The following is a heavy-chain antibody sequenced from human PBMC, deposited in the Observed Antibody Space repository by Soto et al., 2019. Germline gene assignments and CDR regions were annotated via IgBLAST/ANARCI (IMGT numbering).Heavy chain of an antibody. V-gene: IGHV4-59*01. CDR3: TRRQGSYLDQ. CDR2: ISYSGST. Sequence: QVQLQESGPGLVKPSETLSLNCTVSGGSISSFYWSWVRQTPGKGLEWIGYISYSGSTNYNPSLHSRVTISVDTTKKQFSLKLTSVTTADTAVYYCTRRQGSYLDQWGQGTLVTVSS. CDR1: GGSISSFY. D-gene: IGHD2-15*01. J-gene: IGHJ4*02.